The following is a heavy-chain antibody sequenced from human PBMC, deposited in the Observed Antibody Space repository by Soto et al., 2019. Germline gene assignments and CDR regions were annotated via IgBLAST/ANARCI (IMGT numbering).Heavy chain of an antibody. CDR2: IYYSGST. CDR1: GGSISSSSYY. CDR3: ASIGGMDV. V-gene: IGHV4-39*01. Sequence: SETLSLTCTVSGGSISSSSYYWGWIRQPPGKGLEWIGSIYYSGSTYYNPSLKSRVTISVDTSKNQFSLKLSSVTAADTAVYYCASIGGMDVWGQGTTVTVSS. J-gene: IGHJ6*02.